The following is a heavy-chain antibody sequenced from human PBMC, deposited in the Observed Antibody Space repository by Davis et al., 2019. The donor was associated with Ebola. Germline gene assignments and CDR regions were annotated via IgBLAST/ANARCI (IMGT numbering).Heavy chain of an antibody. CDR3: ARVRWKQWLEIDY. CDR1: GYTFTSYG. CDR2: ISAYNGNT. Sequence: ASVKVSCKASGYTFTSYGISWVRQAPGQGLEWMGWISAYNGNTNYAQKFQGRVTITADESTSTAYMELSSLRSEDTAVYYCARVRWKQWLEIDYWGQGTLVTVSS. V-gene: IGHV1-18*04. J-gene: IGHJ4*02. D-gene: IGHD6-19*01.